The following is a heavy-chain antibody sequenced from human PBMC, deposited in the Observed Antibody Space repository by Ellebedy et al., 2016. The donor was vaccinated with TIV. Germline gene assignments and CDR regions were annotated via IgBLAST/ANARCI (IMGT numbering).Heavy chain of an antibody. V-gene: IGHV1-69*06. Sequence: SVKVSXXASGGTFSSYAISWVRQAPGQGLEWMGGIIPIFGTANYAQKFQGRVTITADKSTSTAYMELSSLRSEDTAVYYCARAHYYDSSGYPHWYFDLWGRGTLVTVSS. J-gene: IGHJ2*01. D-gene: IGHD3-22*01. CDR3: ARAHYYDSSGYPHWYFDL. CDR2: IIPIFGTA. CDR1: GGTFSSYA.